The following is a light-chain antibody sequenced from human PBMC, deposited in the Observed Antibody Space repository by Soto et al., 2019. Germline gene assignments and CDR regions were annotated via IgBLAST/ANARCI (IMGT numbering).Light chain of an antibody. J-gene: IGKJ1*01. CDR2: DAS. CDR1: QSISFY. CDR3: QQYGSSPTWT. V-gene: IGKV3-20*01. Sequence: EIVLAQSPDTLSFYTGERATLSCRASQSISFYLTWYQHKPGQAPRLLIYDASNRATGIPDRFSGSGSGTDFTLTISRLKPEDFAVYYCQQYGSSPTWTFGQGTKVDIK.